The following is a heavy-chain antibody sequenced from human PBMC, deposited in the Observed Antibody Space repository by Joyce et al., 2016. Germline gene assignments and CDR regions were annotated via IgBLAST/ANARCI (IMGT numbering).Heavy chain of an antibody. V-gene: IGHV4-4*02. Sequence: QVQLQESGPGLVKPSGTLSLTCAVSGASISSGYWWSWVRQSPGTGLKWLGEIHHSGGTNYNPSLKSRVTISVDKSKNQFSLKLSSVTASDTAVYYCARASKSITIVGVAIVHFDYWGQGTLLTVSS. J-gene: IGHJ4*02. CDR2: IHHSGGT. CDR1: GASISSGYW. D-gene: IGHD3-3*01. CDR3: ARASKSITIVGVAIVHFDY.